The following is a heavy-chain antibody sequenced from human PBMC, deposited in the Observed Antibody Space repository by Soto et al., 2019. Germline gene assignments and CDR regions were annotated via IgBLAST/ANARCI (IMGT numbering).Heavy chain of an antibody. Sequence: QVQLVQSGAEEKKPGASVKVSCKASGYTFTSYAMHWVRQAPGQRLEWMGWINAGNGNTKYSQKFQGRVTITRDTSASTAYMELSSLRSEDTAVYYCARDLHDYGDSEPAKFDYWGQGTLVTVSS. CDR1: GYTFTSYA. CDR2: INAGNGNT. V-gene: IGHV1-3*05. CDR3: ARDLHDYGDSEPAKFDY. D-gene: IGHD4-17*01. J-gene: IGHJ4*02.